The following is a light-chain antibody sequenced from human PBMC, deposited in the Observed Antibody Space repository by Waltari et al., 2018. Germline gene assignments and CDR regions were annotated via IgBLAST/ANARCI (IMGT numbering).Light chain of an antibody. CDR2: DAS. J-gene: IGKJ2*01. Sequence: EIVLTQSPATLSLSPGETATLSCRASQSVGTYLAWYQQKPGQAPRLLIYDASNRATGIPVRFRGSGSGTDFTLTISSLEAEDFAVYYCQQRSSWTPHTFGQGARLEIK. V-gene: IGKV3-11*01. CDR3: QQRSSWTPHT. CDR1: QSVGTY.